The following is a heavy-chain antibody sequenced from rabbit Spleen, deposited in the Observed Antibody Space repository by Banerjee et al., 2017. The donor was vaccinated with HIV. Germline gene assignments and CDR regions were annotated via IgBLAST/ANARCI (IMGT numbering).Heavy chain of an antibody. D-gene: IGHD8-1*01. CDR2: IDTSDGDT. Sequence: QSLEESGGGLVQPEASLTLTCKASGFSFNSGYDMCWVRQAPGKGLEWIACIDTSDGDTDYANWPKGRFTISKASSTTVTLQMTSLTVADTATYFCARDTGSSFSSYGMDLWGPGTLVTVS. V-gene: IGHV1S40*01. CDR1: GFSFNSGYD. J-gene: IGHJ6*01. CDR3: ARDTGSSFSSYGMDL.